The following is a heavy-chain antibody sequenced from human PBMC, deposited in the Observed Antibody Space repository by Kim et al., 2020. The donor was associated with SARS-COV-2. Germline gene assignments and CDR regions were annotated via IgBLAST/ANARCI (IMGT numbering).Heavy chain of an antibody. Sequence: ASVKVSCKTSGYGFTSNYLHWVRLAPGQGLEWMGMVYPNDGTTTYAQKFQGRVTMTSDTPTRTGYMELSSLTSEDMAVYYCARDLEGFDYWGQGTLVTVS. CDR2: VYPNDGTT. D-gene: IGHD1-1*01. J-gene: IGHJ4*02. V-gene: IGHV1-46*01. CDR3: ARDLEGFDY. CDR1: GYGFTSNY.